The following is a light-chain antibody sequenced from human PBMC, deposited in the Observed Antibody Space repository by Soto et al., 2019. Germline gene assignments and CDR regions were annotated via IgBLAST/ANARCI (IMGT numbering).Light chain of an antibody. J-gene: IGKJ3*01. CDR3: QQADSFPLFT. CDR1: QDISSW. V-gene: IGKV1D-12*01. CDR2: TAS. Sequence: DIQMTQSPSSVSAFVGDTVTITYRASQDISSWVAWYQQKPGKAPKLLIYTASSLNSGVPSRFSGSGSGTDFTLTISSVQPEDFATYYCQQADSFPLFTFGPGTKVDIK.